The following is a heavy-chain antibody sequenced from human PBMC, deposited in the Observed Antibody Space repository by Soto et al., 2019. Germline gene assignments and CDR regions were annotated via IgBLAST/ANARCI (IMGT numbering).Heavy chain of an antibody. Sequence: QITLKESGPTLVKPTQTLTLTCTFSGFSLSTSGVGVGWIRQPPGKALEWLALIYWDDDKRYSPSLKSRLTIXKXTXRNQVVLTMTNMDPVDTATYYCARVTDGYNLKRFDYWGQGTLVTVSS. D-gene: IGHD6-25*01. V-gene: IGHV2-5*02. CDR3: ARVTDGYNLKRFDY. J-gene: IGHJ4*02. CDR1: GFSLSTSGVG. CDR2: IYWDDDK.